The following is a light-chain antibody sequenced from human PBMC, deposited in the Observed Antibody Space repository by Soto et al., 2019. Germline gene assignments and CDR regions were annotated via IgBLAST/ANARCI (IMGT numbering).Light chain of an antibody. CDR1: QGIDTS. Sequence: LLTQSPSSLSASVGDRVTITCRASQGIDTSLAWYQQKPGKAPKLLIYAASTLESGVPSRFSATVSGTEFSLTITSLQPEDFATYYCQQLFDSPITFGQGTRLEIK. J-gene: IGKJ5*01. CDR2: AAS. V-gene: IGKV1-9*01. CDR3: QQLFDSPIT.